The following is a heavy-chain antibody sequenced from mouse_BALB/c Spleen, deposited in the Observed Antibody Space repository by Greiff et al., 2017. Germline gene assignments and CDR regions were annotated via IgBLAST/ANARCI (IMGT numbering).Heavy chain of an antibody. D-gene: IGHD2-14*01. J-gene: IGHJ3*01. CDR1: GYTFTDYA. V-gene: IGHV1S137*01. CDR3: ARGYDVGFAY. CDR2: ISTYYGDA. Sequence: QVQLQQSGAELVRPGVSVKISCKGSGYTFTDYAMHWVKQSHAKSLEWIGVISTYYGDASYNQKFKGKATMTVDKSSSTAYMELARLTSEDSAIYYCARGYDVGFAYWGQGTLVTVSA.